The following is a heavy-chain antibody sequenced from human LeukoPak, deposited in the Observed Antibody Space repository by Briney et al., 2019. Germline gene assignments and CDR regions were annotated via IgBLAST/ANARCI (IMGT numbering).Heavy chain of an antibody. CDR2: INSDGSST. CDR1: GFTFSSPW. J-gene: IGHJ5*02. V-gene: IGHV3-74*01. CDR3: ARGMGGNWFDP. D-gene: IGHD3-16*01. Sequence: PGGSLRLSCAASGFTFSSPWMHWVRQAPEKGLVWVSRINSDGSSTSYADSVKGRFTISRDNAKNTLYLQMNSLRADDTAVYYCARGMGGNWFDPWGQGTLVTVSS.